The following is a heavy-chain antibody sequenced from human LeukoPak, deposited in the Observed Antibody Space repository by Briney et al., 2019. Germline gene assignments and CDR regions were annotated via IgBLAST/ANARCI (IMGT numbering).Heavy chain of an antibody. V-gene: IGHV1-2*02. Sequence: ASVKVSCKASGYTFTGYYMHWVRQAPGQGLEWMGWINPNSGGTNYAQKFQGRVTMTRDTSTSTVYMELSSLRSEDTAVYYCARDSSTGGAFDIWGQGTMVTVSS. CDR2: INPNSGGT. J-gene: IGHJ3*02. D-gene: IGHD4-11*01. CDR1: GYTFTGYY. CDR3: ARDSSTGGAFDI.